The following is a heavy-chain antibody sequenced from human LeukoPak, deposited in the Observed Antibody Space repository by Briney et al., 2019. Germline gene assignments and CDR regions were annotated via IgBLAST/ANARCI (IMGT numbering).Heavy chain of an antibody. CDR2: LRSGGNDR. CDR1: GFSFSTAD. CDR3: AKDLFGSGSYEY. J-gene: IGHJ4*02. Sequence: GGSLRLSCAASGFSFSTADMHWVRQAPGKGLEWVAFLRSGGNDRYYAGSVKGRFTISRDNSKNTLFLQMNSLRAEDTAVYYCAKDLFGSGSYEYWGQGTLVTVSS. V-gene: IGHV3-30*02. D-gene: IGHD3-10*01.